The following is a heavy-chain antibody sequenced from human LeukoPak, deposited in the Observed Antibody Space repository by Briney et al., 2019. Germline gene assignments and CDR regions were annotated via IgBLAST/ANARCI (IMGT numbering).Heavy chain of an antibody. CDR3: ATVSGGSYSIDY. V-gene: IGHV1-24*01. CDR2: FDPEDGET. D-gene: IGHD1-26*01. CDR1: GYTLTELF. J-gene: IGHJ4*02. Sequence: GASVKVSCKVSGYTLTELFMHWVRQAPGKGLEWMGGFDPEDGETIYAQKFQGRVTMTEDTSTDTAYMELSSLRSEDTAVYYCATVSGGSYSIDYWGRGTLVTVSS.